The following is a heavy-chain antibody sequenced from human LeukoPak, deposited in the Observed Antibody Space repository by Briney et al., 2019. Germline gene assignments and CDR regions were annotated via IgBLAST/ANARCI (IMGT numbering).Heavy chain of an antibody. CDR3: AREDWGRFGELSWFDP. V-gene: IGHV1-69*13. CDR1: GGTFSSYA. J-gene: IGHJ5*02. Sequence: GASVKDSCKASGGTFSSYAISWVRQAPGQGLEWMGGIIPIFGTANHAQKIQGRVTITADESTSTAHMELSSLRSEFTAVYYCAREDWGRFGELSWFDPWGQGTLVTVSS. D-gene: IGHD3-10*01. CDR2: IIPIFGTA.